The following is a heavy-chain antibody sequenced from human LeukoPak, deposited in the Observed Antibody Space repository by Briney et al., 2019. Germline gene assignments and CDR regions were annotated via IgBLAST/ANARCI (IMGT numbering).Heavy chain of an antibody. D-gene: IGHD3-10*01. Sequence: ASETLSLTCTVSGGSISSYYWRWIRQPAGKGLEWIGRIYTSGSTNYNPSLKSRVTMSVDTSKNQFSLKLSSVTAADTAVYYCARDLPGYYGSGSQGNNWFDPWGQGTLVTVSS. V-gene: IGHV4-4*07. J-gene: IGHJ5*02. CDR2: IYTSGST. CDR3: ARDLPGYYGSGSQGNNWFDP. CDR1: GGSISSYY.